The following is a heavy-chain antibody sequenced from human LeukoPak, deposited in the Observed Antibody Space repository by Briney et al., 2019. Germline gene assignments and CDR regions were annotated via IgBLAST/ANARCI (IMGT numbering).Heavy chain of an antibody. V-gene: IGHV4-34*01. Sequence: SETLSLTCAVYGGSFSGYYWSWIRQPPGKGLEWIGEINHSGNTNYNPSLKSRVTISVDTSKNQFSLKLSSVTAADTAVYYCTRGPYDSSRDWGQGTLVTVSS. D-gene: IGHD3-22*01. J-gene: IGHJ4*02. CDR2: INHSGNT. CDR3: TRGPYDSSRD. CDR1: GGSFSGYY.